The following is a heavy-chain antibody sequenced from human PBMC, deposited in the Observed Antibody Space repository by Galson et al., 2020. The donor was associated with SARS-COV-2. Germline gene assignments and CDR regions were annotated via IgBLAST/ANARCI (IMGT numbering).Heavy chain of an antibody. Sequence: SETLSLTCTVSGGSITSYFWSWIRQPAGKGLEWIGRIYTSGRTNYNPSLKSRVTLSVDTSKNQFSLKLSSVTAADTAVYYCARDQGATVGGTLDHWGQGTRVTVSS. CDR1: GGSITSYF. CDR3: ARDQGATVGGTLDH. V-gene: IGHV4-4*07. J-gene: IGHJ4*02. D-gene: IGHD1-26*01. CDR2: IYTSGRT.